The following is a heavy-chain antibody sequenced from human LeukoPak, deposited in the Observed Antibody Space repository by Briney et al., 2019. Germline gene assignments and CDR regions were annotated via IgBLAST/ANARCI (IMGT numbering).Heavy chain of an antibody. CDR2: FDPEDGET. V-gene: IGHV1-24*01. CDR1: GYTLTELS. J-gene: IGHJ6*02. CDR3: ATAYYASGGYYYYGMDV. D-gene: IGHD3-10*01. Sequence: GASVKVSCKVSGYTLTELSMHWVRQAPGKGIEWMGGFDPEDGETIYAQKFQGRVTMTEDTSTDTAYMELSSLRSEDTAVYYCATAYYASGGYYYYGMDVWGQGTTVTVSS.